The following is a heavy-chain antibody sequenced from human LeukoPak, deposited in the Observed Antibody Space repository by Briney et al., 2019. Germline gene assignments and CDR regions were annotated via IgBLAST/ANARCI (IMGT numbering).Heavy chain of an antibody. V-gene: IGHV3-11*01. CDR1: GFRFSDYY. CDR3: ARDITTLYSFGGLDV. D-gene: IGHD2-2*02. Sequence: GGSLRLSCAASGFRFSDYYMSWLRQSPGKGLEWVSYISKRGGTIYYTDSVKGRFTSSRDNAKNSLYLQMNRLRAEDTAVYYCARDITTLYSFGGLDVWGQGTTVPVSS. J-gene: IGHJ6*02. CDR2: ISKRGGTI.